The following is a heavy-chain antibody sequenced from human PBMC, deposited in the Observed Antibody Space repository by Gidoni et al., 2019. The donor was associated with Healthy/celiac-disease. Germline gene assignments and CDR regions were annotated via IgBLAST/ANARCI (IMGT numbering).Heavy chain of an antibody. V-gene: IGHV1-69*01. J-gene: IGHJ4*02. CDR2: IISIFCTA. CDR3: ASAGSRTYTNHFDY. CDR1: GDTFSSYA. Sequence: QVQLVQSGAEVKKPGSSVKVSCKASGDTFSSYAISWVRQAPGQGLEWMVGIISIFCTANYAQKFQGSVTITADESTSTAYMELSSLRSEDTAVYYCASAGSRTYTNHFDYWGQGTLVPVSS. D-gene: IGHD3-10*01.